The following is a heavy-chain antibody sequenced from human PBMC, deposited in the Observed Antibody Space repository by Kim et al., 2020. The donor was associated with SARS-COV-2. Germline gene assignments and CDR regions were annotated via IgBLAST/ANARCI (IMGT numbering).Heavy chain of an antibody. D-gene: IGHD3-16*01. J-gene: IGHJ4*02. CDR3: ARSAGPYDYYFDY. Sequence: RHGPSFRGRVTISADKSTTTAYLQWSSLKASDTAMYYCARSAGPYDYYFDYWGQGTLVTVSS. V-gene: IGHV5-51*01.